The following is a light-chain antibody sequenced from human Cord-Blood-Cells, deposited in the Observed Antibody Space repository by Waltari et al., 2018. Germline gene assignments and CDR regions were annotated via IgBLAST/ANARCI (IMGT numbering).Light chain of an antibody. CDR3: QQYNSYRYT. CDR1: PSISSW. CDR2: KAS. J-gene: IGKJ2*01. V-gene: IGKV1-5*03. Sequence: DIQMTQSPSTLSASVGDIVTITCRASPSISSWLAWYQQKPGKAPKLLIYKASSLESGVPSRFSGSGSGTEFTLTISSLQPDDFATYYCQQYNSYRYTFGQGTKLEIK.